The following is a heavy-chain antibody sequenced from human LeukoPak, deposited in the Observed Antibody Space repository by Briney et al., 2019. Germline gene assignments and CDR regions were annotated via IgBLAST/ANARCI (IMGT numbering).Heavy chain of an antibody. J-gene: IGHJ6*02. D-gene: IGHD6-19*01. V-gene: IGHV1-18*01. CDR3: AREKGSLYYYYGMDV. CDR2: ISTYNGNT. CDR1: GYTFTSYG. Sequence: ASVKVSCKASGYTFTSYGISWVRQAPGQGLEWMGWISTYNGNTNYAQKFQGRVTMTTDTSTSTAYMELRSLRSDDTAVYYCAREKGSLYYYYGMDVWGQGTTVTVSS.